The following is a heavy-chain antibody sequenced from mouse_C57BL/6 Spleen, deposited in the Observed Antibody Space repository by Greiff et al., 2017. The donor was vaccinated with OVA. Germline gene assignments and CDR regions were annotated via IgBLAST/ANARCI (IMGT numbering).Heavy chain of an antibody. J-gene: IGHJ2*01. CDR2: IDPSDSYT. Sequence: QVQLQQPGAELVMPGASVKLSCKASGYTFTSYWMHWVKQRPGQGLEWIGEIDPSDSYTNYNQKFKGKSTLTVDKSSSTAYMQLSSLTSEDSAVYYCARKTGYYFDYWGKGTTLTVSS. CDR1: GYTFTSYW. V-gene: IGHV1-69*01. CDR3: ARKTGYYFDY.